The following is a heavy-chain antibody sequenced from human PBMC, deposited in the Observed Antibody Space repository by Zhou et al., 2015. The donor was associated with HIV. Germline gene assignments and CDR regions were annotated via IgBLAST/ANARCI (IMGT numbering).Heavy chain of an antibody. D-gene: IGHD3-22*01. CDR2: MNPNSGNT. V-gene: IGHV1-8*01. J-gene: IGHJ4*02. CDR3: ARTYYYDSSGYYGDDY. Sequence: QVQLVQSGAEVKKPGASVKVSCKASGYTFTSYDINWVRQATGQGLEWMGWMNPNSGNTGYAQKFQGRVTMTRNTSISTAYMELSSLRSEDTAVYYCARTYYYDSSGYYGDDYWGQGTLVTVSS. CDR1: GYTFTSYD.